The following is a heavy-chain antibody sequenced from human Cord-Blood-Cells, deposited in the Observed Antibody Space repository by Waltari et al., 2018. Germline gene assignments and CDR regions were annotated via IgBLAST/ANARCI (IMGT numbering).Heavy chain of an antibody. Sequence: QVQLVQSGAEVKKPGSSVKVSCKASGGTFSSYAISWVRKAPGQGLEWRGGIIPIFGTETYAQKFQGRVTITADESTSTAYMELSSLRSEDTAVYYCATGSGYSYGYYYYYGMDVWGQGTTVTVSS. D-gene: IGHD5-18*01. V-gene: IGHV1-69*01. J-gene: IGHJ6*02. CDR2: IIPIFGTE. CDR1: GGTFSSYA. CDR3: ATGSGYSYGYYYYYGMDV.